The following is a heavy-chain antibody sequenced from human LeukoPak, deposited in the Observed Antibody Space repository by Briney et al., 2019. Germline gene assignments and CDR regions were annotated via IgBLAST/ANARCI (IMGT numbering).Heavy chain of an antibody. CDR3: AKPGRLLTSAADY. CDR2: ISGSGGTT. D-gene: IGHD3-22*01. Sequence: GGSLRLSCAASGFSFSSYALAWVRQTPGRSLEWVSGISGSGGTTDYADSVKGRFTISRDNSKNTLYLQMNSLSAEDTAVYYCAKPGRLLTSAADYWGQGAQVTVSS. J-gene: IGHJ4*02. V-gene: IGHV3-23*01. CDR1: GFSFSSYA.